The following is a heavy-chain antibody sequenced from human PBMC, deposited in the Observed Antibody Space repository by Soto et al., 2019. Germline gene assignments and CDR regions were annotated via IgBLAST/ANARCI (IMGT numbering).Heavy chain of an antibody. Sequence: SETLSLTCTVSGGSVSSGSYYWSWIRQPPGKGLEWIAYIYYSGSTKFHPSLKSRVTISIDTTKNQFSLRLSSVTAADTAVYYCASGFYDSRGYSEAFDIWGQGTKVTVSS. CDR3: ASGFYDSRGYSEAFDI. V-gene: IGHV4-61*01. J-gene: IGHJ3*02. CDR2: IYYSGST. CDR1: GGSVSSGSYY. D-gene: IGHD3-22*01.